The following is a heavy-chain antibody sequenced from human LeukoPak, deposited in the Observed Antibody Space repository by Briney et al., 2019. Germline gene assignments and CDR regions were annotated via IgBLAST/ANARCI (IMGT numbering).Heavy chain of an antibody. D-gene: IGHD6-19*01. J-gene: IGHJ4*02. Sequence: SETLSLTCSVSGDSIASTIYYWGWIRQPPGKGLEWIGNIYYSGSTYYTPSLKSRVTISVDTSKNQFSLKLSSVTAADTAVYYCARHLGQAVALDYWGQGTLVTVSS. V-gene: IGHV4-39*01. CDR3: ARHLGQAVALDY. CDR1: GDSIASTIYY. CDR2: IYYSGST.